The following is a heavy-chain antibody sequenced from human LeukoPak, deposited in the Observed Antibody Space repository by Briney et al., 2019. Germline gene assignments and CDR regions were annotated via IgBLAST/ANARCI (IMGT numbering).Heavy chain of an antibody. CDR2: IRYDGSNK. CDR1: GFTFSSYG. Sequence: GGSLRLSCAASGFTFSSYGMHWVRQAPGKGLEWVAFIRYDGSNKYYADSVKGRFTISRDNAKNSLYLQMNSLRAEDTAVYYCARDGSGRVPEMSAPDYWGQGTLVTVSS. D-gene: IGHD3-10*01. J-gene: IGHJ4*02. V-gene: IGHV3-30*02. CDR3: ARDGSGRVPEMSAPDY.